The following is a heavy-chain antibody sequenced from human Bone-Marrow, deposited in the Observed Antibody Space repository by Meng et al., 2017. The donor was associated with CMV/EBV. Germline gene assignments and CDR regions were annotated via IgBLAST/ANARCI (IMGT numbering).Heavy chain of an antibody. V-gene: IGHV1-8*03. CDR2: MSPNSGNA. CDR3: ARGLPAGTTIRLDY. J-gene: IGHJ4*02. D-gene: IGHD1-14*01. Sequence: ASGYTFTTYDINCVRQAPGQGLEWVGWMSPNSGNADFAEKFQGRVSITRNISIRTAYIELRSLTSDDTAVYYCARGLPAGTTIRLDYWGQGTLVTVSS. CDR1: GYTFTTYD.